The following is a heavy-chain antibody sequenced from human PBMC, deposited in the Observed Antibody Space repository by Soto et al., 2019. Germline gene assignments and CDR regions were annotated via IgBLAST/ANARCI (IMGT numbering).Heavy chain of an antibody. CDR2: IYYSGST. CDR1: GGSISSYY. Sequence: SETLSLTCTVSGGSISSYYWSWIRQPPGKGLEWIGYIYYSGSTNYNPSLKSRVTISVDTSKNTLFLQMNSLRPEDTAVYYCSKAMIGSYDSDAFDVWGQGTMVTVSS. CDR3: SKAMIGSYDSDAFDV. V-gene: IGHV4-59*01. J-gene: IGHJ3*01. D-gene: IGHD3-22*01.